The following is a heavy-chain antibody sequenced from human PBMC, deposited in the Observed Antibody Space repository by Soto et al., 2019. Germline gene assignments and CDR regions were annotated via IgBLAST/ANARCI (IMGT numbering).Heavy chain of an antibody. Sequence: GASVQVSCKASGYTFTSYGISWVRQAPGKGLEWMGWISAYNGNTNYAQKLQGRVTMTTDTSTSTAYMELRSLRSDDTAVYYCAKILRFLECPTDYWGQGTLVNGSS. CDR1: GYTFTSYG. V-gene: IGHV1-18*01. CDR3: AKILRFLECPTDY. CDR2: ISAYNGNT. D-gene: IGHD3-3*01. J-gene: IGHJ4*02.